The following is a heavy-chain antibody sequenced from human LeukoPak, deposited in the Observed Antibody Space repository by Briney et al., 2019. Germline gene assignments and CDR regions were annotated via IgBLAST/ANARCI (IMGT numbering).Heavy chain of an antibody. CDR3: ARDRAGTTFRAFDI. V-gene: IGHV3-53*01. Sequence: GGSLRLSCAASGFTVSSNYMSWVRQAPGKGLEWVSLIYSVGSTYYADSVKGRFTISRDNSKNTLYLQMNSLRDEDTAVYYCARDRAGTTFRAFDIWGQGTMVTVSS. J-gene: IGHJ3*02. D-gene: IGHD1-7*01. CDR2: IYSVGST. CDR1: GFTVSSNY.